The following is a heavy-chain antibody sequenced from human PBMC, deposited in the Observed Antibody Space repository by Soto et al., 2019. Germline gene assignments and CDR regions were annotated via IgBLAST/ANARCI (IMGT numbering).Heavy chain of an antibody. J-gene: IGHJ4*02. CDR2: INPNSGGT. Sequence: GASVKVSCKASGYTFTGYYMHWARQAPGQGLEWMGWINPNSGGTNYAQKFQGRVTMTRDTSISAAYMELSRLRSDNTAVYYCASYYYDSSGYSTFDYWGQGTLVTVSS. D-gene: IGHD3-22*01. CDR1: GYTFTGYY. CDR3: ASYYYDSSGYSTFDY. V-gene: IGHV1-2*02.